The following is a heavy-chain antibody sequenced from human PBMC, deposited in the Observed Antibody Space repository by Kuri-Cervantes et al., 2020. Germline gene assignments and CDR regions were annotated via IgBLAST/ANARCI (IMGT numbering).Heavy chain of an antibody. J-gene: IGHJ4*02. CDR3: ARDFLGERWPDY. D-gene: IGHD5-24*01. CDR2: ISWNSGSL. CDR1: GFTFDDYA. V-gene: IGHV3-9*01. Sequence: GESLKISCAASGFTFDDYAMHWVRQAPGKGLELVSGISWNSGSLGYADSVKGRFSISRDNSKNTLYLQMNSLRAEDTAVYYCARDFLGERWPDYWGQGTLVTVSS.